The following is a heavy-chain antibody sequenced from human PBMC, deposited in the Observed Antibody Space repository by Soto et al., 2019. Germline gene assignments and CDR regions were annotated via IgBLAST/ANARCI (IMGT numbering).Heavy chain of an antibody. J-gene: IGHJ6*02. CDR2: IDPSDSYT. Sequence: GESLKISCKVSGYSFTSYWISWVRQMPGKGLEWMGRIDPSDSYTNYSPSFQGHVTISADKSISTAYLQWSSLKASDTAMYYCARHKRIAAAGNYYYYGMDVWGQGTTVTVSS. CDR1: GYSFTSYW. V-gene: IGHV5-10-1*01. D-gene: IGHD6-13*01. CDR3: ARHKRIAAAGNYYYYGMDV.